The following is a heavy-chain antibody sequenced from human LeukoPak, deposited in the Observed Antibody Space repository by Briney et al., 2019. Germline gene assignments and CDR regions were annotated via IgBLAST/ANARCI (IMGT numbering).Heavy chain of an antibody. Sequence: PSETLSLTCAVYGGSFSGYYWSWIRQPPGKGLEWTGEINHSGSTNYNPSLKSRVTISVDTSKNQFSLKLSSVTAADTAVYYCARLAVGTGVYYYYYMDVWGKGTTVTVSS. D-gene: IGHD6-13*01. V-gene: IGHV4-34*01. CDR3: ARLAVGTGVYYYYYMDV. J-gene: IGHJ6*03. CDR1: GGSFSGYY. CDR2: INHSGST.